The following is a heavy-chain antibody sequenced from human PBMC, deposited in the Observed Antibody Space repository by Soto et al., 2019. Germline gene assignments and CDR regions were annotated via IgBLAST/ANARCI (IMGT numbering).Heavy chain of an antibody. Sequence: ASVKVSCKASGYTFTGYYMHWVRQAPGQGLEWMGWINPNSGGTNYAQKFQGRVTMNRDTSISTAYMELSRLRSDDTAVYYCARGSIAVAGLYGMDVWGQGTTVTVSS. CDR2: INPNSGGT. CDR3: ARGSIAVAGLYGMDV. CDR1: GYTFTGYY. D-gene: IGHD6-19*01. V-gene: IGHV1-2*02. J-gene: IGHJ6*02.